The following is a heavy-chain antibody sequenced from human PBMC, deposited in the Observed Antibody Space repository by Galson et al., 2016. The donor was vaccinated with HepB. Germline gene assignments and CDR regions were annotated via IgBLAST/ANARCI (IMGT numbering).Heavy chain of an antibody. D-gene: IGHD6-13*01. CDR1: GFTFGNYV. V-gene: IGHV3-23*01. J-gene: IGHJ6*01. Sequence: SLRLSCTASGFTFGNYVMSWVRQAPGKGLEWVSSITNIGGNTYYADSVKGRFTISRDNSKNTLYLQMSSLRAEDTALYYCAKVLPYSAGHGMDVRGQGTTVTVSS. CDR3: AKVLPYSAGHGMDV. CDR2: ITNIGGNT.